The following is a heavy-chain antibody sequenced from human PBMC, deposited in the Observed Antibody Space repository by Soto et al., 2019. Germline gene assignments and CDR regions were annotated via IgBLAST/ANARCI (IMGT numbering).Heavy chain of an antibody. CDR1: GGTFSSYA. CDR2: IIPIFGTA. Sequence: SVKVSCKASGGTFSSYAISWVRQAPGQGLEWMGGIIPIFGTANYAQKFQGRVTITADESTSTAYMELSSLRSEDTAVYYCAREMGYSSGWDHYYYYGMDVWGQGTTVTVSS. J-gene: IGHJ6*02. CDR3: AREMGYSSGWDHYYYYGMDV. D-gene: IGHD6-19*01. V-gene: IGHV1-69*13.